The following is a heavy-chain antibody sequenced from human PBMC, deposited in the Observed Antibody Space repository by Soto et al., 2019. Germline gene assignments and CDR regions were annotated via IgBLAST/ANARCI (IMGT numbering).Heavy chain of an antibody. D-gene: IGHD4-17*01. V-gene: IGHV1-18*01. Sequence: GASVKVSCKASGYTFTSYGINWVRQAPGQGLEWMGWISAYNGNTNYAQKFQGRVTMTSDTSTSTAYMELRSLTSDDTAMYYCARAYAHDYGDSHYWGRGTLVTVSS. CDR3: ARAYAHDYGDSHY. CDR1: GYTFTSYG. CDR2: ISAYNGNT. J-gene: IGHJ4*02.